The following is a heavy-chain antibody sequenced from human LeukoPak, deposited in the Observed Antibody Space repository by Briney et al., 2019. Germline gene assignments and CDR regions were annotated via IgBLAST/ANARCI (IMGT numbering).Heavy chain of an antibody. CDR2: IYYSGST. Sequence: SETLSLTCTVSGYSITSAYYWGWIRQPPGKGLEWIGSIYYSGSTYYNPSLKSRVTISVDTSKNQFSLKLSSVTAADTAVYYCASLVAAAFDYWGQGTLVTVSS. D-gene: IGHD6-13*01. J-gene: IGHJ4*02. V-gene: IGHV4-38-2*02. CDR3: ASLVAAAFDY. CDR1: GYSITSAYY.